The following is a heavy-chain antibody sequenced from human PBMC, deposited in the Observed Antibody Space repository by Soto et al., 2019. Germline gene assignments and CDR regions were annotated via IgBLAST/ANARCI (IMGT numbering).Heavy chain of an antibody. CDR1: GYTFTSYA. CDR2: INAGNGNT. J-gene: IGHJ6*03. V-gene: IGHV1-3*01. CDR3: ARAGKVLRNYYYYYMDV. Sequence: QVQLVQSGAEVKKPGASVKVSCKASGYTFTSYAMHWVRQAPGQRLEWMGWINAGNGNTKYSQKFQGRVTITRDTSASTAYMELSSLRSEDTAVYYCARAGKVLRNYYYYYMDVWGKGTTVTVSS. D-gene: IGHD5-12*01.